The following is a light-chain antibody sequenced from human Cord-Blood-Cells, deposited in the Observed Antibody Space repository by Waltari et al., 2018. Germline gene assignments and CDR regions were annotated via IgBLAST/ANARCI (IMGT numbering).Light chain of an antibody. V-gene: IGLV2-14*01. CDR1: SSDGGGYNY. CDR2: DVS. CDR3: SSYPGSSALV. J-gene: IGLJ2*01. Sequence: QSALTQPASVSGSPGQSITISCTGTSSDGGGYNYVSWYQQHPGKAPELMIYDVSKRRSGVSNRFSCSRAGNTTSLTISGRQAEEEADYYCSSYPGSSALVVGGGTKLTVL.